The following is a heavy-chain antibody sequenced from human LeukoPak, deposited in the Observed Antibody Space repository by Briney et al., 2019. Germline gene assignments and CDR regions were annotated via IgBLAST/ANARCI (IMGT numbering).Heavy chain of an antibody. CDR1: GFTFSSYA. CDR3: AKWKYSNSGIDDY. V-gene: IGHV3-23*01. D-gene: IGHD6-6*01. CDR2: ISGSGDNT. Sequence: GGSLRLSCAASGFTFSSYAMRWVRQVPGKGLEWVSVISGSGDNTYYADSVKRRFTIFRGNSKNMLYLQMNSLRADDTAVYYCAKWKYSNSGIDDYWGQGTLVTVSS. J-gene: IGHJ4*02.